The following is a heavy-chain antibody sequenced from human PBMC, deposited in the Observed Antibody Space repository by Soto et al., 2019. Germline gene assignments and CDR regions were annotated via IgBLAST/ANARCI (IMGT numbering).Heavy chain of an antibody. CDR3: ARAGHYSSGWYDY. CDR1: GGSFSGYY. Sequence: SSETLSLTCAVYGGSFSGYYWSWIRQPPGKGLEWIGEINHSGSTNYNPSLKSRVTISVDTSKNQFSLKLSSVTAADTAVYYCARAGHYSSGWYDYWGQGTLVTVSS. D-gene: IGHD6-19*01. CDR2: INHSGST. V-gene: IGHV4-34*01. J-gene: IGHJ4*02.